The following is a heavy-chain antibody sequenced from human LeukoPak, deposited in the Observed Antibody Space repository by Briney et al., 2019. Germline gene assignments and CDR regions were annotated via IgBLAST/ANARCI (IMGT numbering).Heavy chain of an antibody. J-gene: IGHJ3*02. CDR2: INHSGST. Sequence: SETLSLTCAVYGGSFSGYYWSWIRQPPGKGLEWIGEINHSGSTNYNPSLKSRVTISVDTSKNQFSLKLSSVTAADTAVYYCARSGRPRVSGPRVDIWGQGTMVTVSS. V-gene: IGHV4-34*01. CDR1: GGSFSGYY. D-gene: IGHD5-12*01. CDR3: ARSGRPRVSGPRVDI.